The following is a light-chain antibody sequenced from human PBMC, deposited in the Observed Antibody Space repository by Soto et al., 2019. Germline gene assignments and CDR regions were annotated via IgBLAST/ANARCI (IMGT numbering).Light chain of an antibody. CDR1: SSDVGGYNY. J-gene: IGLJ1*01. CDR2: EVN. CDR3: SSYAGSSNV. Sequence: QSALTQPPSASGSPGHSVAISCTGTSSDVGGYNYVFWYQQHPGKAPKLMIYEVNKRPSGVPDRFSGSKSGNTASLTVSGLQAEDEADYYCSSYAGSSNVFGTGTKLTVL. V-gene: IGLV2-8*01.